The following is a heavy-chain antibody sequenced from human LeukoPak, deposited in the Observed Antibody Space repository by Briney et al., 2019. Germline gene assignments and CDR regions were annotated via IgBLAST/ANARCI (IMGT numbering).Heavy chain of an antibody. J-gene: IGHJ4*02. CDR2: IYYSGST. CDR1: GGSISSSSYY. V-gene: IGHV4-39*01. D-gene: IGHD6-13*01. CDR3: ARFDSSSWSYYFDY. Sequence: NPSETLSLTCTVSGGSISSSSYYWGWIRQPPGKGLEWIGSIYYSGSTYYNPSLKSRVTISVDTSKNQFSLKLSSVTAADTAVYYCARFDSSSWSYYFDYWGQGTLVTVSS.